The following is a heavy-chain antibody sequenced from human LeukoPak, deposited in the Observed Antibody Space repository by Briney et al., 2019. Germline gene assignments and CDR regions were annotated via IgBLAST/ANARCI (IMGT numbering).Heavy chain of an antibody. CDR1: VGTFSIYA. D-gene: IGHD6-19*01. CDR2: IIPIFGTA. J-gene: IGHJ4*02. CDR3: ARVTTIAVAGRAPFGY. Sequence: GASVNVSFKSSVGTFSIYAITWVRHAPRQGLELMGGIIPIFGTANYAQKFQGRVTITADESTSTAYMELSSLRSEDTAVYYCARVTTIAVAGRAPFGYWGQGTLVTVSS. V-gene: IGHV1-69*13.